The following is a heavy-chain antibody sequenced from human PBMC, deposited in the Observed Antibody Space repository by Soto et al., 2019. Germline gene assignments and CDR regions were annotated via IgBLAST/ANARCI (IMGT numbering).Heavy chain of an antibody. Sequence: GASVKVSCKASGGTFSSYTISWVRQAPGQGLEWMGRIIPILGIANYAQKFQGRVTITADKSTSTAYMELSSLRSEDTAVYYCARFGGSGYDYAFDIWGQGTMVTVSS. CDR1: GGTFSSYT. CDR2: IIPILGIA. CDR3: ARFGGSGYDYAFDI. J-gene: IGHJ3*02. V-gene: IGHV1-69*02. D-gene: IGHD5-12*01.